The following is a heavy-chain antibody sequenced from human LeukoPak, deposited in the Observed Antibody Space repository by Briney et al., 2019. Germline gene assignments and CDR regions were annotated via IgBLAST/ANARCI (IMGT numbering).Heavy chain of an antibody. Sequence: ASVKVSCKASGYTFTGSYMHWVRQAPGQGLEWMGWINPNSGGTNYAQKFQGRVTMTRDTSIRTAYMELSRLRYDDTAMYYCARSRDDYNPWYFDYWGQGTLVTVSS. J-gene: IGHJ4*02. CDR1: GYTFTGSY. CDR3: ARSRDDYNPWYFDY. D-gene: IGHD5-24*01. CDR2: INPNSGGT. V-gene: IGHV1-2*02.